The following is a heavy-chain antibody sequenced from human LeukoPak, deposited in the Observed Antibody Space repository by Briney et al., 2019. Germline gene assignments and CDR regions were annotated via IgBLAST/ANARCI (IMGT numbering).Heavy chain of an antibody. CDR2: IYTSGST. Sequence: SETLSLTCTVSGYSISSGYYWGWIRQPAGKGLEWIGRIYTSGSTNYNPSLKSRVTISVDTSKNQFSLKLSSVTAADTAVYYCARLRSNSAVDYWGQGTLVTVSS. CDR3: ARLRSNSAVDY. V-gene: IGHV4-61*02. J-gene: IGHJ4*02. D-gene: IGHD4-23*01. CDR1: GYSISSGYY.